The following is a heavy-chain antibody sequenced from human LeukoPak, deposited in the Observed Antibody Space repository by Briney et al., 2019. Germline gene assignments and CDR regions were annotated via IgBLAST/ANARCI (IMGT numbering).Heavy chain of an antibody. CDR1: CGSFSGYY. V-gene: IGHV4-34*06. J-gene: IGHJ4*02. Sequence: PSEAPSLNCAVYCGSFSGYYWSWFRQPPGEGLEWIGGINHSGSTNYNPSPTSRVTITVETSKNQFSPKLDSVTAADTAVYYFSRSVHNYYFDYWGQGTLVTVSS. CDR2: INHSGST. CDR3: SRSVHNYYFDY. D-gene: IGHD6-6*01.